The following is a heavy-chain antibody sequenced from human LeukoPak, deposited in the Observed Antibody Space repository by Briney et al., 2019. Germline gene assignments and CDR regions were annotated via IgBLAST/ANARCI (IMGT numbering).Heavy chain of an antibody. V-gene: IGHV1-69*04. J-gene: IGHJ4*02. D-gene: IGHD6-19*01. CDR2: IIPILGIA. CDR1: GGTFSSYA. CDR3: ILAGTTTIFDY. Sequence: SVKVSCKASGGTFSSYAISWVRQAPGQGLEWMGRIIPILGIANYAQKFQGRVTITADKSTSTAYMEPSSLRSEDTAVYYCILAGTTTIFDYWGQGTLVTVSS.